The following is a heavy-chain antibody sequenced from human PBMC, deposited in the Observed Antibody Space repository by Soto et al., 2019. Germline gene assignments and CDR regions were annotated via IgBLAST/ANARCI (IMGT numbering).Heavy chain of an antibody. V-gene: IGHV1-46*03. CDR2: INPSGGST. CDR1: GYTFTIYY. Sequence: ASVTLSCQASGYTFTIYYMHLVRQAPGQGLEWMGIINPSGGSTSYAQKFQGRVTMTRDTSTSTVYMELSSLRSEDTAVYYCARGKRPNSGCLDYWGQGTLVTVSS. J-gene: IGHJ4*02. D-gene: IGHD5-12*01. CDR3: ARGKRPNSGCLDY.